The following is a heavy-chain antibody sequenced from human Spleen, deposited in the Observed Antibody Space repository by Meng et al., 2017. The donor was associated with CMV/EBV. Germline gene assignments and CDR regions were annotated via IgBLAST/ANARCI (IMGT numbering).Heavy chain of an antibody. CDR2: VYYNGKN. Sequence: SETLSLTCTVSGYSIGTKNYYWAWIRQPPGKGLEWIGSVYYNGKNYYNPSLKSRVAISVDTSKNQYSLSLTSVTTADTALYFCARIYCSSSNCYPRGFNWFDPWGQGTLVTVSS. CDR1: GYSIGTKNYY. V-gene: IGHV4-39*07. J-gene: IGHJ5*02. D-gene: IGHD2-2*01. CDR3: ARIYCSSSNCYPRGFNWFDP.